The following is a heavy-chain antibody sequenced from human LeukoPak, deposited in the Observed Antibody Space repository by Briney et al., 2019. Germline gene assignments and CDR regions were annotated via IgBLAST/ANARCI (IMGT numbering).Heavy chain of an antibody. Sequence: SVKVSCKASGGTFISYAISWLRQAPGQGLEWMGRIIPILGIANYGQKFQGRVTITADKSTSTAYMELSSLRSEDTAVYYCARDGEMATTPFDYWGQGTLVTVSS. CDR3: ARDGEMATTPFDY. CDR1: GGTFISYA. D-gene: IGHD5-24*01. J-gene: IGHJ4*02. CDR2: IIPILGIA. V-gene: IGHV1-69*04.